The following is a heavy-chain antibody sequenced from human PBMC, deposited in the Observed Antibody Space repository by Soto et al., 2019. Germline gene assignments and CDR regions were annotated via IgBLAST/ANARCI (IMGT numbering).Heavy chain of an antibody. Sequence: LSLPCPVSGGSLSHAYFYWSWIRQPPGKGLEWIGYIYYSKITFYSPSLKGRVFISIDTSKNQFSLKLSSVTAADTAVYYCARADVTSYFSMDVWGQGTTVTVSS. CDR3: ARADVTSYFSMDV. D-gene: IGHD3-3*01. V-gene: IGHV4-30-4*01. CDR1: GGSLSHAYFY. CDR2: IYYSKIT. J-gene: IGHJ6*02.